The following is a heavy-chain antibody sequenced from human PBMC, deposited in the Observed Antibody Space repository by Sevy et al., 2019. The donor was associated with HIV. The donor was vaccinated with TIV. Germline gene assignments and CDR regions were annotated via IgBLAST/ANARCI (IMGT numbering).Heavy chain of an antibody. CDR2: IKQDGSEK. CDR3: AREFYYDSSGYYYAPGWYYYYGMDV. J-gene: IGHJ6*02. CDR1: GFTFSSYW. V-gene: IGHV3-7*01. Sequence: GGSLRLSCAASGFTFSSYWMSWVRQAPGKGPEWVANIKQDGSEKYYVDSVKGRFTISRDNAKNSLYLQMNSLRAEDTAVYYCAREFYYDSSGYYYAPGWYYYYGMDVWGQGTTVTVSS. D-gene: IGHD3-22*01.